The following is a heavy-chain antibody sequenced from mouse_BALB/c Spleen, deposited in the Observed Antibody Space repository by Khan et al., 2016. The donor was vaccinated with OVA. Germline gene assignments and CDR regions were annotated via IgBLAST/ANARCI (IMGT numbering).Heavy chain of an antibody. CDR1: GFPLTDYA. CDR3: AKDPPYYGMDY. Sequence: QVQLKQSGPGLVAPSQSLSITCTVSGFPLTDYAVSWIRQPPGKGLEWLGVIWAGGSKNYNSVLKSSMSTSKDNSKSKASLQVNSLLTADTAMYYRAKDPPYYGMDYWGQGTTVTVSS. J-gene: IGHJ4*01. V-gene: IGHV2-6-5*01. CDR2: IWAGGSK.